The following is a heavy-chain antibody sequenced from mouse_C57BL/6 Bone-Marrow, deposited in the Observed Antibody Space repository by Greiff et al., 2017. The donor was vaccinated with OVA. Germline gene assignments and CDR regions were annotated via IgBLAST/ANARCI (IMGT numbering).Heavy chain of an antibody. Sequence: QVHVKQPGAELVKPGASVKVSCKASGYTFTSYWMHWVKQRPGQGLEWIGRIHPSDSDTNYNQKFKGKATLTVDKSSSTAYMQLSSLTSEDSAVYYCAIGGSSSFYYAMDYWGQGTSVTVSS. CDR2: IHPSDSDT. CDR3: AIGGSSSFYYAMDY. CDR1: GYTFTSYW. J-gene: IGHJ4*01. D-gene: IGHD1-1*01. V-gene: IGHV1-74*01.